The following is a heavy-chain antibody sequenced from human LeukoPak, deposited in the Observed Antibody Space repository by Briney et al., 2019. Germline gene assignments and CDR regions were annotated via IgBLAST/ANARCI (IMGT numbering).Heavy chain of an antibody. CDR1: GGSISSYY. Sequence: SETLSLTCTVSGGSISSYYWSWIRQPPGKGLEWIGYIYYSGSTNYNPSLKSRVTISVDTSKNQFSLKLSSVTAADTAVYYCARHYEDAFDIWGQGTMVTVSS. CDR3: ARHYEDAFDI. J-gene: IGHJ3*02. CDR2: IYYSGST. V-gene: IGHV4-59*08. D-gene: IGHD3-16*01.